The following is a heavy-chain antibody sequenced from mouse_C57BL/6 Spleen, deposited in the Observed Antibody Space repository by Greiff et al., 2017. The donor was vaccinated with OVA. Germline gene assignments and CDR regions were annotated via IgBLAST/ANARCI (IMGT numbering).Heavy chain of an antibody. CDR1: GCTFTSYW. Sequence: VQLQQPGAELVKPGASVKMSCKASGCTFTSYWITWVKQRPGQGLEWIGDIYPGSGSTNYNEKFKSKATLTVDTSSSTAYMQLSSLTSEDSAVYYCARSSTYYAMDYWGQGTSVTVSS. CDR2: IYPGSGST. CDR3: ARSSTYYAMDY. V-gene: IGHV1-55*01. J-gene: IGHJ4*01.